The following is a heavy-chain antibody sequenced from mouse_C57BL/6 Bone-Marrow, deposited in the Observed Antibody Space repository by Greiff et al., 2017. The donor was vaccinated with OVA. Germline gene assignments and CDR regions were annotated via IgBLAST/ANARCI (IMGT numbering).Heavy chain of an antibody. CDR2: ILPGSGST. Sequence: VQLQQSGAELMKPGASVKLSCKATGYTFTGYWLEWVKQRPGHGLEWIGEILPGSGSTNYNEKFKGTATLTADTSSNTAYMQLSRLTTKGSAIYYCAAYLLFAYGGQGTLVTVSA. D-gene: IGHD5-5*01. CDR3: AAYLLFAY. V-gene: IGHV1-9*01. J-gene: IGHJ3*01. CDR1: GYTFTGYW.